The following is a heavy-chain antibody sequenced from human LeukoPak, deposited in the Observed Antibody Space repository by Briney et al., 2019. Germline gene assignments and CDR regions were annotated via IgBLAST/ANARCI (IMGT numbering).Heavy chain of an antibody. Sequence: GASVKVSCKASGYTFTSYYMHWVRQAPGQGLEWMGIINPSGGSTSYAQKFQGRVTMTRDTSTNTVYMELSSLRSEDTAVYYCARDGRRWFGELFRDSYNWFDPWGQGTLVTVSS. D-gene: IGHD3-10*01. V-gene: IGHV1-46*01. CDR1: GYTFTSYY. CDR3: ARDGRRWFGELFRDSYNWFDP. J-gene: IGHJ5*02. CDR2: INPSGGST.